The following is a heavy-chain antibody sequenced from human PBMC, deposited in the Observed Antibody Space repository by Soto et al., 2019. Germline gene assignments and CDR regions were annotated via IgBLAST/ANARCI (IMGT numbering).Heavy chain of an antibody. J-gene: IGHJ6*03. Sequence: SETLSLTCAVYGGSFSGYYWSWIRQPPGKGLEWIGEINHSGSTNYNPSLKSRVTISVDTSKNQFSLKLSSVTAADTAVYYCARVRGYAPKRGYCSGGSCYSYYYYMDVWGKGTTVTVSS. CDR3: ARVRGYAPKRGYCSGGSCYSYYYYMDV. CDR1: GGSFSGYY. V-gene: IGHV4-34*01. CDR2: INHSGST. D-gene: IGHD2-15*01.